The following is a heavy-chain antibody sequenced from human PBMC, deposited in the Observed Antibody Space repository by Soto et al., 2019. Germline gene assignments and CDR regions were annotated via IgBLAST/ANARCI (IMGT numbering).Heavy chain of an antibody. D-gene: IGHD6-13*01. Sequence: PSQTLSLTCAISGDSVSSNSAAWNWIRQSPSRGLEWLGRTYYRSKWYNDYAVSVKSRITINPDTSKDQFSLQLNSVTPEDTAVYYCAREEQQLVEGYYYGMDVWGQGTTVTVSS. CDR2: TYYRSKWYN. CDR1: GDSVSSNSAA. V-gene: IGHV6-1*01. CDR3: AREEQQLVEGYYYGMDV. J-gene: IGHJ6*02.